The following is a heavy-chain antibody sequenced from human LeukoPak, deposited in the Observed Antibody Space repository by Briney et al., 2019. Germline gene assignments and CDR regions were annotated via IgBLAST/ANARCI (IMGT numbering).Heavy chain of an antibody. V-gene: IGHV3-7*04. CDR1: GFTFSSYW. D-gene: IGHD3-22*01. J-gene: IGHJ5*02. CDR2: IKQDGSEK. Sequence: GGSLRLSCAASGFTFSSYWMSWVRQAPGKGLEWVANIKQDGSEKYYVDSVKGRFTISRDNAKNSLYLQLNSLRAEDTAVYYCARVLHKRNYDSSDYYGSWGQGTLVTVSS. CDR3: ARVLHKRNYDSSDYYGS.